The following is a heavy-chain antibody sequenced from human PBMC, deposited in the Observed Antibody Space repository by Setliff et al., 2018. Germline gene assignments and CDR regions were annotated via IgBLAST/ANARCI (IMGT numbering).Heavy chain of an antibody. V-gene: IGHV3-53*01. CDR1: GVTVSAYD. Sequence: GGSLRLSCAASGVTVSAYDMSWVRQAPGKGLEWVSLLDNDGSTYYSDSVKGRFTISRGTSKNTLYLQMSSLRADDTAVYFCRLWLHETMRDYWGQGTLVTVS. J-gene: IGHJ4*02. CDR2: LDNDGST. CDR3: RLWLHETMRDY. D-gene: IGHD3-10*01.